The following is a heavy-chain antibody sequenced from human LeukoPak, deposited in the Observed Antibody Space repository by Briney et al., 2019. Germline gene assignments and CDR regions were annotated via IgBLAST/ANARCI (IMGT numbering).Heavy chain of an antibody. D-gene: IGHD2-2*01. Sequence: GGSLRLSCVASGFTFSSYSMNWVRQAPGKGLEWVSYISSSSSTIYYADSVKGRFTISRDNAKNSLYLQMNSLRAEDTAVYYCARAPDYCSSTSCYLTRDAFDIWGQGTMVTVSS. V-gene: IGHV3-48*01. CDR2: ISSSSSTI. J-gene: IGHJ3*02. CDR1: GFTFSSYS. CDR3: ARAPDYCSSTSCYLTRDAFDI.